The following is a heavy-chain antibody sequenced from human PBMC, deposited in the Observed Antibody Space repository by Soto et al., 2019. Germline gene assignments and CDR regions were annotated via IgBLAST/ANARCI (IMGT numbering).Heavy chain of an antibody. J-gene: IGHJ3*02. CDR3: ARVTPLYSTILLGDAFDI. D-gene: IGHD3-9*01. V-gene: IGHV3-74*01. CDR1: GFTFSSYW. Sequence: EVQLVESGGGLVQPGGSLRLSCAASGFTFSSYWMHWVRQPPGKGLVWVSRINSDGSSTSYADSVKGRFTISRDNAKNTLYLQMNSLRAEDTAVYYCARVTPLYSTILLGDAFDIWGQGTMVTVSS. CDR2: INSDGSST.